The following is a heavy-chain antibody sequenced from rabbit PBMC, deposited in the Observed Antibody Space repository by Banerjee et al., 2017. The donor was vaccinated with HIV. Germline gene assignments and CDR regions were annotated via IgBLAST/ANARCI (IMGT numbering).Heavy chain of an antibody. J-gene: IGHJ4*01. CDR2: IYAGSSDYT. Sequence: QSLEESGGDLVKPGASLTLTCTASGFSFSSGYDMCWVRQAPGKGLEWIACIYAGSSDYTYYASWAKGRFTISKTSSTTVTLQMTSLTAADTATYFCARDLPISGGYSFDLWGQGTLVTVS. D-gene: IGHD1-1*01. V-gene: IGHV1S40*01. CDR1: GFSFSSGYD. CDR3: ARDLPISGGYSFDL.